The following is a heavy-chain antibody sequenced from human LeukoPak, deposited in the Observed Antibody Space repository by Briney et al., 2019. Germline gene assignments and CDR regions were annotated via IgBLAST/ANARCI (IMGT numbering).Heavy chain of an antibody. J-gene: IGHJ4*02. CDR1: GFTFSSYG. CDR2: ISYDGSNK. Sequence: GRSLRLSCAASGFTFSSYGMHWVRQAPGKGLEWVAVISYDGSNKFYADSVKGRFTISRDNSKNTLYLQMNSLRAEDTAVYYCARGGGYSSSWYHRNSQTFYFDYWGQGTLVTVSS. CDR3: ARGGGYSSSWYHRNSQTFYFDY. V-gene: IGHV3-30*03. D-gene: IGHD6-13*01.